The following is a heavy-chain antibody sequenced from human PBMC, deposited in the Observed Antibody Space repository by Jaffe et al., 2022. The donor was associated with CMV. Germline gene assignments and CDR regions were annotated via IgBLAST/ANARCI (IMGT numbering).Heavy chain of an antibody. V-gene: IGHV1-69*01. Sequence: QVQLVQSGAEVKKPGSSVKVSCKASGGTFSGFAISWVRQAPGQGLEWMGGIIPIFGTVNYAQKFQGRVTITADESTSTAYMELSSLRSEDTAVYYCAREDGYSNVYDAFDIWGQGTMVTVSS. CDR3: AREDGYSNVYDAFDI. CDR1: GGTFSGFA. J-gene: IGHJ3*02. CDR2: IIPIFGTV. D-gene: IGHD6-13*01.